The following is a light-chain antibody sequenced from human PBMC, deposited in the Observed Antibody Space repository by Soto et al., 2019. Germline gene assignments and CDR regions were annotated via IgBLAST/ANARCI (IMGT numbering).Light chain of an antibody. CDR3: QAWDSSTVV. V-gene: IGLV3-1*01. CDR2: QHS. Sequence: SYELTQPPSVSVSPGQTASITCSGDELGDKYACWYQQKPGQSPVLVIYQHSKRPSGIPERFSGSKSGNTATLTISGTQAMDEADYYCQAWDSSTVVFGGGTKLTVL. CDR1: ELGDKY. J-gene: IGLJ2*01.